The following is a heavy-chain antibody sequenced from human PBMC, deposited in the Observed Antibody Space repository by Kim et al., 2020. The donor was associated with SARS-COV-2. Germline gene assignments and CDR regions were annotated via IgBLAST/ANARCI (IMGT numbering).Heavy chain of an antibody. CDR3: AKDEVSRRASAFDI. D-gene: IGHD2-2*01. J-gene: IGHJ3*02. Sequence: ADSVKGRFTISRDNSKNTLYLQMNSLRAEDTAVYYCAKDEVSRRASAFDIWGQGTMVTVSS. V-gene: IGHV3-33*06.